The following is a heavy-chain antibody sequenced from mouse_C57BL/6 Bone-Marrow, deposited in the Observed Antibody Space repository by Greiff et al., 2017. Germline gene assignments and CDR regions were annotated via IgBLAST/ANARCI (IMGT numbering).Heavy chain of an antibody. J-gene: IGHJ3*01. CDR3: ARHDYYSNYFWFAY. CDR2: FYPGSGSI. V-gene: IGHV1-62-2*01. D-gene: IGHD2-5*01. Sequence: QVHVKQSGAELVKPGASVKLSCKASGYTFTEYTIHWVKQRSGQGLERIGWFYPGSGSIKYNEKFKDKATLTADKSSSTVYMELSRLTSEDSAVYFCARHDYYSNYFWFAYWGQGTLVTVSA. CDR1: GYTFTEYT.